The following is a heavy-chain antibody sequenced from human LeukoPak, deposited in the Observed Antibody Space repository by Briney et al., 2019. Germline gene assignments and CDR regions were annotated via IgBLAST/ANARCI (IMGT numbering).Heavy chain of an antibody. CDR3: ARRYGGNIFTGVGAFDY. D-gene: IGHD4-23*01. Sequence: PSETLSLTCAVSGGSISSSNWWRWVRQPPGKGLEWIGEIYHSGSTNYNPSLKSRVTISVDKSKNQFSLKLSSVTAADTAVYYCARRYGGNIFTGVGAFDYWGQGTLVTVSS. CDR2: IYHSGST. J-gene: IGHJ4*02. CDR1: GGSISSSNW. V-gene: IGHV4-4*02.